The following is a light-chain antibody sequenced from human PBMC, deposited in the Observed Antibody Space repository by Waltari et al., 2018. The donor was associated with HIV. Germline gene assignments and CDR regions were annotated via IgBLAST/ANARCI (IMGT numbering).Light chain of an antibody. V-gene: IGLV4-69*02. CDR1: RGHSSYA. CDR2: LKSDGSH. Sequence: QVVLTQSPSASASLGASVKLTCTLSRGHSSYAIAWPQQQPETGPRYLMKLKSDGSHTKGDGIPDRFSGSSSGAERYLTISSLQSEDEADYYCQTWDTGIRVFGFGTKVTVL. CDR3: QTWDTGIRV. J-gene: IGLJ1*01.